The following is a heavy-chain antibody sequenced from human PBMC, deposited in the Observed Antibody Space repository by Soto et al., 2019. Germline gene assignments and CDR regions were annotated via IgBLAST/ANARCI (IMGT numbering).Heavy chain of an antibody. V-gene: IGHV4-31*03. CDR2: IYYSGST. Sequence: QVQLQESGPGLVKPSQTLSLTCTVSGGSISSGGYYWSWIRQHPGKGLEWIGYIYYSGSTFYNPSLQSRVTISVDTSKNQFSLNLSSVTAADTAVYYCARRRDGAARLFDYWGQGTLVTVSS. D-gene: IGHD6-6*01. J-gene: IGHJ4*02. CDR3: ARRRDGAARLFDY. CDR1: GGSISSGGYY.